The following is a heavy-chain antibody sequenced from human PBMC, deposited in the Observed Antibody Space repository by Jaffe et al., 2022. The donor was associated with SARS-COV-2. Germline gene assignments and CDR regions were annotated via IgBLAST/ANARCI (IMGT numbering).Heavy chain of an antibody. V-gene: IGHV3-48*01. CDR2: VSSGSSSI. CDR3: ARNADLDY. D-gene: IGHD1-1*01. CDR1: GFTFSSYS. J-gene: IGHJ4*02. Sequence: EVQLVESGGGLVQPGGSLRLSCAASGFTFSSYSMNWVRQSPGKGLEWISYVSSGSSSIYYADSVKGRFTISRDNAKNSVYLQMNSLRADDAAVYYCARNADLDYWGQGALVTVSS.